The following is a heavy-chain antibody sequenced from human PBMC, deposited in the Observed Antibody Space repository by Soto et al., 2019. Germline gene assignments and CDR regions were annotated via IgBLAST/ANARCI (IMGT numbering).Heavy chain of an antibody. V-gene: IGHV1-18*04. CDR1: GYTFTSYG. Sequence: AASVKVSCKASGYTFTSYGISWVRQAPGQGLEWMGWISAYNGNTNYAQKLQGRVTMTTDTSTSTAYMELRSLRSDDTAVYYCARDLKQLVYNWFDPWGQGXLVTVYS. CDR3: ARDLKQLVYNWFDP. CDR2: ISAYNGNT. D-gene: IGHD6-6*01. J-gene: IGHJ5*02.